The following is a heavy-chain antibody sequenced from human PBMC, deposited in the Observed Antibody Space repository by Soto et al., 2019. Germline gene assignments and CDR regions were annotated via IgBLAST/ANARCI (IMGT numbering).Heavy chain of an antibody. D-gene: IGHD1-1*01. CDR3: ARESEQLDRAVLYYGMDV. CDR1: GYTFTSYG. Sequence: QVQLVQSGAEVKKPGASVKVSCKASGYTFTSYGISWVRQAPGQGLEWMGWISAYNGNTNYAQELQGRVTMTTDTSTSTGYMELRSLRSDDTAVYYCARESEQLDRAVLYYGMDVWGQGTTVTVSS. J-gene: IGHJ6*02. CDR2: ISAYNGNT. V-gene: IGHV1-18*01.